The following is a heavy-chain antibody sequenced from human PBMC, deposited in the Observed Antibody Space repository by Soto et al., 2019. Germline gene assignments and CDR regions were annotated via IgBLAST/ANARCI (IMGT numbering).Heavy chain of an antibody. CDR3: ARGMYCSGGSCYSHWLDP. V-gene: IGHV4-30-4*02. CDR2: IYYSGST. J-gene: IGHJ5*02. CDR1: GGSISSGDYY. D-gene: IGHD2-15*01. Sequence: SETLSLTCTVSGGSISSGDYYWSWIRQPPGKGLEWIGYIYYSGSTYYNPSLKSRVTISVDTSKNQFSLKLSSVTAADTAVYYCARGMYCSGGSCYSHWLDPWGQGTLVTVSS.